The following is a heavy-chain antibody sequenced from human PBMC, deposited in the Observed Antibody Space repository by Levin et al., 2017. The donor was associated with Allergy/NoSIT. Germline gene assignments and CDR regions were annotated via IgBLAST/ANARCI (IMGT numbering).Heavy chain of an antibody. CDR3: ARERYFDWLMRRPDAFDI. Sequence: SETLSLTCTVSGGSISSRSNYWGWIRQPPGKGLEWIGSLYYSGSTYYNPSLKSRVTISVDTSKNQFSLKLRSVTAADTAVYYCARERYFDWLMRRPDAFDIWGQGTMVTVSS. J-gene: IGHJ3*02. CDR2: LYYSGST. CDR1: GGSISSRSNY. V-gene: IGHV4-39*02. D-gene: IGHD3-9*01.